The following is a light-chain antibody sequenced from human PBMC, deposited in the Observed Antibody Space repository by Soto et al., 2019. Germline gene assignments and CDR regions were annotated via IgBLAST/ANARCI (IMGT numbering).Light chain of an antibody. J-gene: IGKJ2*01. CDR2: GTS. CDR1: QSVSSSY. CDR3: QQYGSSGYT. Sequence: EIVLTQSPGTLSLSPGERATLSCRASQSVSSSYLAWYQQKPGQAPRLLIYGTSNRATGIPDRFSGSGSGTDFTLTISRLEPEDFAVYYCQQYGSSGYTFGHGTKLEIK. V-gene: IGKV3-20*01.